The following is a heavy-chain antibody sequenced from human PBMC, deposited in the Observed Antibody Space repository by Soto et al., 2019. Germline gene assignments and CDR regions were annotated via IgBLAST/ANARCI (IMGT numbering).Heavy chain of an antibody. CDR1: GGSISSYY. D-gene: IGHD3-16*01. J-gene: IGHJ4*02. CDR2: IYYSGST. Sequence: QVQLQESGPGLVKPSETLSLTCTVSGGSISSYYWSWIRQPPGKGLEWIGYIYYSGSTNYNPSLKSRATISVDASKNQFSLKLSSVTAADTAVYYCARERGTVGDFDYWGQGTLVTVSS. CDR3: ARERGTVGDFDY. V-gene: IGHV4-59*01.